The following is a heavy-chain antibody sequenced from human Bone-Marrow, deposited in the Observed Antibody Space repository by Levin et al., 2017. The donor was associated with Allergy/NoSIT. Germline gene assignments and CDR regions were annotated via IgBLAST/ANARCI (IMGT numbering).Heavy chain of an antibody. CDR1: GFTFSDAW. CDR3: ATPLTVDLHYHFDLDV. J-gene: IGHJ6*02. D-gene: IGHD3-22*01. CDR2: FKSKTDGETI. V-gene: IGHV3-15*07. Sequence: GGSLRLSCEASGFTFSDAWMNWVRQAPGKGLDWVGRFKSKTDGETIDYSSPVKGRFTISRDDSKNTVYLQLNSLKTEDTALYYWATPLTVDLHYHFDLDVWRQGTTVTVSS.